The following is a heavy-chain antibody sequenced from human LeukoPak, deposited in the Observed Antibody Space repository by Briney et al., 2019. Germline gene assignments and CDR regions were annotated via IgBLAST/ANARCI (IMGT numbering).Heavy chain of an antibody. J-gene: IGHJ4*02. CDR1: GFTVSSYY. CDR3: ATKRGYSYGLDY. Sequence: GGSLRLSCAASGFTVSSYYMSWVRQAPGKGLEWVSVTHCGGSTYYADSVKGRFTISRDNSKNTLYLQMNSLRADDTAVYYCATKRGYSYGLDYWGQGTLVTVSS. CDR2: THCGGST. V-gene: IGHV3-53*01. D-gene: IGHD5-18*01.